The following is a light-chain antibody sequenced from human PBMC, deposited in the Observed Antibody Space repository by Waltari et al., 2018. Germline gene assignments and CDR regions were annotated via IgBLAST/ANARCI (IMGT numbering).Light chain of an antibody. Sequence: SCRASQSVRRTLAWDQQKPGQAPRLLIYDASTRATGIPDRFSGSGFGTDFSLTISRLEPEDFAVYYCQKYGTLPATFGQGTTVEIK. CDR2: DAS. CDR3: QKYGTLPAT. V-gene: IGKV3-20*01. CDR1: QSVRRT. J-gene: IGKJ1*01.